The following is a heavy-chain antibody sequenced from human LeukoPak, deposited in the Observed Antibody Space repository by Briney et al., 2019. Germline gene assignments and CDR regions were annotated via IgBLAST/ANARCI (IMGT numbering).Heavy chain of an antibody. CDR2: INHSGST. J-gene: IGHJ3*02. V-gene: IGHV4-34*01. CDR1: GGSFSGYY. Sequence: KTSETLSLTCAVYGGSFSGYYWSWIRQPPGKGLEWIGEINHSGSTNYNPSLKSRVTMSVDTSKNQFSLKLSSVTAADTAVYYCARYRDSGGRLAFDIWGQGTMATVSS. D-gene: IGHD2-15*01. CDR3: ARYRDSGGRLAFDI.